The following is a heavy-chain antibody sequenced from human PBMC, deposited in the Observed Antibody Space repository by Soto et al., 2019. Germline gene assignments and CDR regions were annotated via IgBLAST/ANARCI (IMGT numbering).Heavy chain of an antibody. CDR2: ISSSSTYI. V-gene: IGHV3-21*01. J-gene: IGHJ5*02. CDR1: VFTFSSYS. CDR3: ARKGAIGTTFVPWFDP. D-gene: IGHD1-7*01. Sequence: PGGSLRLSCASSVFTFSSYSMNWVRQAPGKGLEWVSSISSSSTYIYYADSVKGRFTISRDNAKNSLYLHMSSLRVEDTAVYYCARKGAIGTTFVPWFDPWGQGTLVTVSS.